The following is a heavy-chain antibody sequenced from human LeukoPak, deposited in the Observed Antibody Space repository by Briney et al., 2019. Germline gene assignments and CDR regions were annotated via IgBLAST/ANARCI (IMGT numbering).Heavy chain of an antibody. D-gene: IGHD2-2*01. Sequence: SETLSLTCAVSGGSISSGGYSWSWIRQPPGKGLEWIGYIYHSGSTYYNPSLKSRVTISVDTSKNQFSLKLSSVTAADTAVYYCARAAIVVVPAGTFDQWGQGTLVTVSS. CDR1: GGSISSGGYS. V-gene: IGHV4-30-2*01. CDR2: IYHSGST. J-gene: IGHJ4*02. CDR3: ARAAIVVVPAGTFDQ.